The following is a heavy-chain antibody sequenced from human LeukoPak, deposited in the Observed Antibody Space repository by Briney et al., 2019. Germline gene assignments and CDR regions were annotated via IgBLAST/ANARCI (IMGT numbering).Heavy chain of an antibody. Sequence: PGGSLKLSCVASGFTFSDSTMHWVRQASGKGLEWVGHIRSKASNYATTYAASVKGRFTISRDDSKNTAYLQINSLKTEDTAIYYCTRHERDSSGGRCSDYWGQGTPVTVSS. CDR3: TRHERDSSGGRCSDY. J-gene: IGHJ4*02. CDR1: GFTFSDST. V-gene: IGHV3-73*01. CDR2: IRSKASNYAT. D-gene: IGHD2-15*01.